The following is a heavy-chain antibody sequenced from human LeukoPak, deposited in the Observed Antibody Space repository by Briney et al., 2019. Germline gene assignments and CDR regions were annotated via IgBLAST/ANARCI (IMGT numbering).Heavy chain of an antibody. J-gene: IGHJ6*02. CDR3: ASLLGYCSSTSCYPWLDV. V-gene: IGHV4-34*01. CDR2: INHSGST. CDR1: GGSFSGYY. D-gene: IGHD2-2*01. Sequence: PSETLSLTCAVYGGSFSGYYWSWIRQPPGKGLEWIGEINHSGSTNYNPSLKSRVTISVDTSKNQFSLKLSSVTAADTAVYYCASLLGYCSSTSCYPWLDVWGQGTTVTVSS.